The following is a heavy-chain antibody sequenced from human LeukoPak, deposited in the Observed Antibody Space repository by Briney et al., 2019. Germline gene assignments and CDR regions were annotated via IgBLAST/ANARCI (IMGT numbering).Heavy chain of an antibody. CDR2: IWYDGSNK. CDR1: GFTFSSYG. J-gene: IGHJ4*02. D-gene: IGHD3-10*01. V-gene: IGHV3-33*01. Sequence: GGSLRLSCAASGFTFSSYGMHWVRQAPGKGLEWVAVIWYDGSNKYYADSVKGRFTISRDSSDNTLYLQMNGLRVEDTAVYYCARAPTDYPFGYWGQGTLVFVTS. CDR3: ARAPTDYPFGY.